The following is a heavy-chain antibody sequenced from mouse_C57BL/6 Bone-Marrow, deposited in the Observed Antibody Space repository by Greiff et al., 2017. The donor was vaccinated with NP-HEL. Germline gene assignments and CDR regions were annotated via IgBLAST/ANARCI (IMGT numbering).Heavy chain of an antibody. CDR2: IHPSDRDT. V-gene: IGHV1-74*01. CDR1: GYTFTSYW. Sequence: QVQLQQPGAELVKPGASVKVSCKASGYTFTSYWMHWVKQRPGQGLEWIGRIHPSDRDTNYNQKFKGQATLTVDKSSSTAYMQLSSLTSEDSAVYYCAIGEVFTTVNSFDYWGQGTTLTVSS. J-gene: IGHJ2*01. D-gene: IGHD1-1*01. CDR3: AIGEVFTTVNSFDY.